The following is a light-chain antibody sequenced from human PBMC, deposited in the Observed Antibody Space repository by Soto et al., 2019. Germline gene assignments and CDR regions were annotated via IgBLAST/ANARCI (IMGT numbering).Light chain of an antibody. J-gene: IGKJ2*01. CDR3: QQYNNWTYT. CDR1: QSVSSN. CDR2: DAS. Sequence: EIVMTQSPATLSVSPGERATLSCGASQSVSSNLAWYQQKPGQAPRLLIYDASTRATGIPARFSGSGSGTEFTLTISSLQSEDFAVYYCQQYNNWTYTFGQGTKLEIK. V-gene: IGKV3-15*01.